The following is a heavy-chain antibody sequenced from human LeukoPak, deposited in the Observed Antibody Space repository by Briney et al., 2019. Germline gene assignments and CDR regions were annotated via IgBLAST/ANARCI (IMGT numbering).Heavy chain of an antibody. J-gene: IGHJ4*02. CDR1: GFTFSSYA. V-gene: IGHV3-23*01. D-gene: IGHD4-11*01. Sequence: GGSLRLSCAASGFTFSSYAMSWVRQAPGKGLEWVSAIGGSGVNTYYADSVKGRFTISRDNSKNTLYLQMNSLRAEDTAVYYCAKAVSYSSYVFVYWGQGTLVTVSS. CDR3: AKAVSYSSYVFVY. CDR2: IGGSGVNT.